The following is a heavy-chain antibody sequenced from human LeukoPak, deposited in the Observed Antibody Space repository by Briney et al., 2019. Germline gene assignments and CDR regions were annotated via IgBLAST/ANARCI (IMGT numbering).Heavy chain of an antibody. CDR3: ARGSGTYFRTYFDP. Sequence: PSETLSLTCTVSGYSISSGFYWGWIRQPPGRGLEWIGSIYHSGSTSYNPSLKSRVTISVDTSKNQFSLKLSSLTAADTAIYYCARGSGTYFRTYFDPWGQGILVTVSS. CDR2: IYHSGST. D-gene: IGHD3-10*01. V-gene: IGHV4-38-2*02. CDR1: GYSISSGFY. J-gene: IGHJ5*02.